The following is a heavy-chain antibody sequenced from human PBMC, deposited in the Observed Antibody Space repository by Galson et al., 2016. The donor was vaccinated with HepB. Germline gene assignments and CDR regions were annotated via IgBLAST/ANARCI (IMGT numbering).Heavy chain of an antibody. Sequence: SLRLSCAASGFTFSKYVMNWVRRAPGKGLEWVSSISGSGGRIFDADSVKGRFTISRDNSKNTLYPQMNSLRVEDTAVYFCAKGGDTSARIFRRDMPFDYSGQGTQVTVSS. CDR3: AKGGDTSARIFRRDMPFDY. V-gene: IGHV3-23*01. CDR1: GFTFSKYV. J-gene: IGHJ4*02. D-gene: IGHD6-6*01. CDR2: ISGSGGRI.